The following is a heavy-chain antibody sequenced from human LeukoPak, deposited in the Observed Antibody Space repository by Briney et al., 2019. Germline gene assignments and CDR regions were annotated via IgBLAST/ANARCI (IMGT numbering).Heavy chain of an antibody. V-gene: IGHV3-48*03. D-gene: IGHD1-26*01. CDR1: GFTFSSYE. Sequence: GGSLRLSCAASGFTFSSYEMNWVRQAPGKGLEWLLYISSSGSTIYYADSVKGRFTISRDNARNSLYLQMNSLRAEDTAVYYCASGTYYFGDYWGQGTLVTVSS. J-gene: IGHJ4*02. CDR2: ISSSGSTI. CDR3: ASGTYYFGDY.